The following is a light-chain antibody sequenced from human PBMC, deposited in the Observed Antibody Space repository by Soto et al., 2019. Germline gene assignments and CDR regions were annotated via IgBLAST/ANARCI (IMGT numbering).Light chain of an antibody. CDR1: SSNIGSNY. Sequence: QSVLTQPPSASGTPGQRVTISCSGSSSNIGSNYVYWYQQLPGTAPKLLIYSNNQRPSGVPDRFSGSKSGTSASLAISRLRSEDEADYYCAAWDDSLSVHVVFGGGTKLTVL. CDR3: AAWDDSLSVHVV. V-gene: IGLV1-47*02. J-gene: IGLJ2*01. CDR2: SNN.